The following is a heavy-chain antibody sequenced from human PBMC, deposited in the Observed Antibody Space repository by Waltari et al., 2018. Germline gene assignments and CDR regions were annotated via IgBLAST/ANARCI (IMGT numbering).Heavy chain of an antibody. CDR1: GFTFGDYA. V-gene: IGHV3-49*03. CDR3: TRDGSGSYTARTAFDI. D-gene: IGHD3-10*01. J-gene: IGHJ3*02. CDR2: IRSKAYGETT. Sequence: EVQLVESGGGLIQPGRSLRLSCTASGFTFGDYAMVWFRQAPGKGLEWVGLIRSKAYGETTEYAASVKHRLTIARDDSKTVAYLQMNSVKIEDTAVYYCTRDGSGSYTARTAFDIWGQGTMVTVS.